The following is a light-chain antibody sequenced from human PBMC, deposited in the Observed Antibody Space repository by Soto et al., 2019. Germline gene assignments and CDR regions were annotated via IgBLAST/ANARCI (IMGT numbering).Light chain of an antibody. Sequence: QSALTQPPSASGSPGQSVTISCTGTSSDVGAYKYVSWYQQYPVKAPKLLVYEVTKGPSGVPERFSGSKSGNTASLTVSGLQAEDEADYYCTSYVGNDIWVFGGGTKVTVL. J-gene: IGLJ3*02. CDR3: TSYVGNDIWV. CDR1: SSDVGAYKY. CDR2: EVT. V-gene: IGLV2-8*01.